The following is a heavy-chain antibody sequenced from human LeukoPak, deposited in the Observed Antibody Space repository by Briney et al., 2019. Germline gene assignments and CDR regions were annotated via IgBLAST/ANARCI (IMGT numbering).Heavy chain of an antibody. CDR1: GFTFSSFA. D-gene: IGHD6-13*01. CDR3: ARPAYSSSWYYFEY. V-gene: IGHV3-23*01. J-gene: IGHJ4*02. Sequence: GGSLRLSCAASGFTFSSFAMSWVRLAPGKGLEWVSSISNSGGGTYYAESVKGRFTISRDNSKNTLYLQMSSLRAEDTPIYYCARPAYSSSWYYFEYWGQGTLVTVSS. CDR2: ISNSGGGT.